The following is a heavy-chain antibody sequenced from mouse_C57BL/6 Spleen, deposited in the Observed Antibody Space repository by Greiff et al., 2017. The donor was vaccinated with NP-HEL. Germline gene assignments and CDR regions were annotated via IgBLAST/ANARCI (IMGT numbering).Heavy chain of an antibody. J-gene: IGHJ1*03. CDR1: GYTFTSYW. CDR2: IYPSDSET. V-gene: IGHV1-61*01. D-gene: IGHD2-2*01. Sequence: VQLQQSGAELVRPGSSVKLSCKASGYTFTSYWMAWVKQRPGQGLEWIGNIYPSDSETHYNQKFKDKATLTVDKSSSTAYMQLSSLTSEDSAVYYCARSGGYDWYFDVWGTGTTVTVSS. CDR3: ARSGGYDWYFDV.